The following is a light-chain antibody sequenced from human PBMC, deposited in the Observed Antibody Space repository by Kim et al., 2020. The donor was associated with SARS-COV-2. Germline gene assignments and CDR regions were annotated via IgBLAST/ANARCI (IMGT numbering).Light chain of an antibody. CDR2: DVS. V-gene: IGLV2-14*03. J-gene: IGLJ3*02. CDR1: SSDVGGYNY. CDR3: SSYTSSSPWV. Sequence: QSALTQPASVSGSPGQSITISSTGTSSDVGGYNYVPWYQQHSGKAPKLMIYDVSNRPSGVSNRFSGSKSGNTASLTISGLQAEDEADYYCSSYTSSSPWVFGGGTQLTVL.